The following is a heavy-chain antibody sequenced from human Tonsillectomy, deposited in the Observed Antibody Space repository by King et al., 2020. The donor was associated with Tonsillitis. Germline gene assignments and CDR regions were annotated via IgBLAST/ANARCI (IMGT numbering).Heavy chain of an antibody. CDR2: SDWDDEK. Sequence: VTLKESGPALVKPTQTLTLTCTFSGFSLSTDEMRVSWVRQPPGKALEWLARSDWDDEKFYSTSLKPRLPISRDTSKNQVVLGMTNMDPGDTATYYCTRSQAGSNWFDPWGRGTLVTVSS. CDR1: GFSLSTDEMR. CDR3: TRSQAGSNWFDP. V-gene: IGHV2-70*04. J-gene: IGHJ5*02.